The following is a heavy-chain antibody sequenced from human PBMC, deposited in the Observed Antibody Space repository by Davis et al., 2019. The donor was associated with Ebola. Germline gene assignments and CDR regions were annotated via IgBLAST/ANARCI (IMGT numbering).Heavy chain of an antibody. D-gene: IGHD4-23*01. V-gene: IGHV3-23*01. CDR3: AKGGLRWPRGY. Sequence: LSLTCAASGFTFSSYAMSWVRQAPGKGLEWVSAISGSGGSTYYADSVKGRFTISRDNSKNTLYLQMNSLRAEDTAVYYCAKGGLRWPRGYWGQGTLVTVSS. J-gene: IGHJ4*02. CDR1: GFTFSSYA. CDR2: ISGSGGST.